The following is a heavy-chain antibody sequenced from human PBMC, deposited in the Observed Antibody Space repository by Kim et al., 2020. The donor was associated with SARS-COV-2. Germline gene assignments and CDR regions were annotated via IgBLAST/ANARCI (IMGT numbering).Heavy chain of an antibody. CDR1: GGSISSSSYY. CDR3: ARSSKSGSWYYYYYYGMDV. D-gene: IGHD6-13*01. V-gene: IGHV4-39*01. J-gene: IGHJ6*02. Sequence: SETLSLTCTVSGGSISSSSYYWGWIRQPPGKGLEWIGSIYYSGSTYYNPSLKSRVTISVDTSKNQFSLKLSSVTAADTAVYYCARSSKSGSWYYYYYYGMDVWGQGTTVTVSS. CDR2: IYYSGST.